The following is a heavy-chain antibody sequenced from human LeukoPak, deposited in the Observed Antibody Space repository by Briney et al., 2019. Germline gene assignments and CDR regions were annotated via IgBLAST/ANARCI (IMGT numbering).Heavy chain of an antibody. CDR2: MNPNSGNT. V-gene: IGHV1-8*01. Sequence: ASVKVSCKASGYTFTSYDINWVRQDTGQGLEWMGWMNPNSGNTGYAQKFQGRVTMTRNTSISTAYMELSSLRSEDTAVYYCARGAVAGTYYYYGMDVWGQGTTVTVSS. CDR1: GYTFTSYD. J-gene: IGHJ6*02. D-gene: IGHD6-19*01. CDR3: ARGAVAGTYYYYGMDV.